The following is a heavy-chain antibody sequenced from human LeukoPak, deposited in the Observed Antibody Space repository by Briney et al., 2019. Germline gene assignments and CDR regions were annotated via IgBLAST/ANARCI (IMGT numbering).Heavy chain of an antibody. V-gene: IGHV1-69*13. CDR2: IIPIFGTA. CDR3: PRPHRPPAMVAPPHY. Sequence: SVKVSCKASGGTFNSYAISWVRQAPGQGLEWMGGIIPIFGTANYAQKFQGRVTITADESTSTAYIQLSTLRSEYTAVHYCPRPHRPPAMVAPPHYWRQGTLVPVPS. CDR1: GGTFNSYA. J-gene: IGHJ4*02. D-gene: IGHD5-18*01.